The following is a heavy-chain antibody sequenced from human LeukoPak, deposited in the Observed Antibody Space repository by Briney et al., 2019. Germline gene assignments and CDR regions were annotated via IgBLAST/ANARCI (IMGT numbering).Heavy chain of an antibody. CDR3: ARFWSVAVGFDY. D-gene: IGHD4-23*01. CDR2: VDGVSDTI. CDR1: GYTFSHYS. V-gene: IGHV3-21*01. Sequence: GGSLRLSCAASGYTFSHYSMNWVRQSPGKRLEWISSVDGVSDTIYYADSVKGRFTISRDNAKNSLYLQMNSLRAEDTAVYYCARFWSVAVGFDYWGQGTLVTVSS. J-gene: IGHJ4*02.